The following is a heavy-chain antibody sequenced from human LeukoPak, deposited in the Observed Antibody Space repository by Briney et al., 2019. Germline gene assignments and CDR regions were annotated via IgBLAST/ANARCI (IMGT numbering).Heavy chain of an antibody. Sequence: PSETLSLTCAVSGGSISSGGYSWSWIRQPPGKGLEWIGYIYHSGSTYYNPSLKSRVTISVDRSKNQFSLKLSSMTAADTAVYYCARYGGDYPGGFDPWGQGTLVTVSS. CDR1: GGSISSGGYS. V-gene: IGHV4-30-2*01. CDR3: ARYGGDYPGGFDP. D-gene: IGHD2-21*02. CDR2: IYHSGST. J-gene: IGHJ5*02.